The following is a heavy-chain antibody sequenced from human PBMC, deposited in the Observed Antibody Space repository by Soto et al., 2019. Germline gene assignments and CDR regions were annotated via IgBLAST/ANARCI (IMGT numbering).Heavy chain of an antibody. V-gene: IGHV1-18*01. Sequence: GPGVKKPGASVKVSCKASGYTFHNYGISWVRQVPGQGLEWMGWISGYNGNTNYAPKIQGRVTVTRDTSTATAYMELRSLRSDDTAIYYCARGSESFDLWGQGTLVTVSS. CDR2: ISGYNGNT. CDR1: GYTFHNYG. CDR3: ARGSESFDL. D-gene: IGHD1-26*01. J-gene: IGHJ4*02.